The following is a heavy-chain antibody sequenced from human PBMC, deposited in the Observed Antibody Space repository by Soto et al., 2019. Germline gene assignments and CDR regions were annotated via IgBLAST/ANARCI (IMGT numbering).Heavy chain of an antibody. Sequence: QVQLVQSGAEVKTPGASVKVSCKASGYGFTSYAMQWVRQAPGQRLEWMGWINTGNGNTKYSQKFQGRVTITRDTSATIAYRELSSLRSEDTAVYYCARDISGGSPPVGMDVWGQGTTVTVSS. CDR1: GYGFTSYA. CDR3: ARDISGGSPPVGMDV. D-gene: IGHD2-15*01. V-gene: IGHV1-3*04. J-gene: IGHJ6*02. CDR2: INTGNGNT.